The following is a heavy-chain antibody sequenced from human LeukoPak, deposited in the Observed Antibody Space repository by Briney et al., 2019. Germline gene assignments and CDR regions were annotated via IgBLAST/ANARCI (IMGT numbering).Heavy chain of an antibody. CDR1: GASISSYY. V-gene: IGHV4-59*01. D-gene: IGHD1-1*01. CDR2: IYYSGST. J-gene: IGHJ3*02. Sequence: PSETLSLTCTVSGASISSYYWSWIRQPPGKGLEWIGYIYYSGSTNYNPSLKSRVTISVDTSKNQFSLKLSSVTAADTAVYYCARATAGDAFDIWGEGTMVTVSS. CDR3: ARATAGDAFDI.